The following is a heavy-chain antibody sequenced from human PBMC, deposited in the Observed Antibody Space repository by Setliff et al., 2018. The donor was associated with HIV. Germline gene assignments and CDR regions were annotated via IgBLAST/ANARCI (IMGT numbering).Heavy chain of an antibody. CDR2: ISGYNGNT. V-gene: IGHV1-18*01. CDR1: GYTFTSYG. CDR3: ARDRLNVYSSGWGVGY. J-gene: IGHJ4*02. D-gene: IGHD6-25*01. Sequence: GASVKVSCKASGYTFTSYGISWVRQAPGQGLEWMGWISGYNGNTNFAQKLQGRVTMTTDTSTSTAYMELRSRRSDDTAVYYCARDRLNVYSSGWGVGYWGQGTLVTVSS.